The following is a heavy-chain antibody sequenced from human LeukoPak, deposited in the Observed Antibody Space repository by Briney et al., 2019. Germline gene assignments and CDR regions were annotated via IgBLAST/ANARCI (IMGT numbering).Heavy chain of an antibody. Sequence: PGGSLRLSCAASEFTFRTYAMTWVRQAPGKGLEWVSSISSGGISTYYADSVKGRVTISRDNSRNTLYLEMNSLRADDTAVYYCAKKGLTVLTSIDSWGQGTLVTVSS. V-gene: IGHV3-23*01. CDR3: AKKGLTVLTSIDS. J-gene: IGHJ5*01. CDR1: EFTFRTYA. CDR2: ISSGGIST. D-gene: IGHD4-23*01.